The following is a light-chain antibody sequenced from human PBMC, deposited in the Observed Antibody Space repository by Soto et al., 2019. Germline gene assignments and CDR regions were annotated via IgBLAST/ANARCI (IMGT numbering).Light chain of an antibody. CDR2: HTS. V-gene: IGKV3-11*01. J-gene: IGKJ1*01. CDR1: QSVRSD. Sequence: EIVLTQSPATLSLSPGERATLSCRASQSVRSDLGWYQQKPGQAPRLLIYHTSNRATGIPARFSGSGSGTDFTHTISSLEPEDFAVYYCQQSNNWPLTFGQGTKVEIK. CDR3: QQSNNWPLT.